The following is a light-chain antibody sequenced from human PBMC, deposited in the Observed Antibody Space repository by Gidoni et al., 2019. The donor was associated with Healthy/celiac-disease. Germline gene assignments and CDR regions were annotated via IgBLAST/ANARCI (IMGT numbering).Light chain of an antibody. Sequence: EIVMTQSPATLSVSPGERATLSCRASQRVSSNLAWYQQKPGQAPRLLIYGASTRATGIPARFSGSGSGTEFTLTISSLQSEDFAVYYCQQYNNWPPNWTFXQXTKVEIK. CDR2: GAS. CDR3: QQYNNWPPNWT. V-gene: IGKV3-15*01. CDR1: QRVSSN. J-gene: IGKJ1*01.